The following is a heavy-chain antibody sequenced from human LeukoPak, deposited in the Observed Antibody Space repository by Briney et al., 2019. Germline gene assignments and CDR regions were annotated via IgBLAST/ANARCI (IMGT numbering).Heavy chain of an antibody. J-gene: IGHJ4*02. CDR2: ISGSGGST. D-gene: IGHD5-24*01. V-gene: IGHV3-23*01. CDR3: AKSDCSSDGCKLLNY. CDR1: GFTFSSYA. Sequence: GGSLRLSCAASGFTFSSYAMSWVRQAPGKGLEWASAISGSGGSTYYADSVMGRFTISRDNSKNTLYLQMNSLRAEDTAVYYCAKSDCSSDGCKLLNYWGQGTLVTVSS.